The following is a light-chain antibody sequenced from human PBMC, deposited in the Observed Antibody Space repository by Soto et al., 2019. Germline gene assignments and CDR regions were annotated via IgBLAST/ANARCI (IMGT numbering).Light chain of an antibody. CDR1: SSDVGAYKY. V-gene: IGLV2-8*01. CDR3: TSYVGNDIWV. J-gene: IGLJ3*02. Sequence: QSVLTQPPSAYGSPGQSVTISCTGTSSDVGAYKYVSWYQQYPGKAPKLMIYEVTKRPSGVPDRFSGSKSGNTASLTVSGLQAEDEADYYCTSYVGNDIWVFGGGTKLTFL. CDR2: EVT.